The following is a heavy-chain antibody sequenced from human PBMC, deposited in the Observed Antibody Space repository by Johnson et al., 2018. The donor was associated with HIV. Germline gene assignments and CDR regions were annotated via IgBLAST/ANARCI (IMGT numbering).Heavy chain of an antibody. Sequence: QMQLVESGGGVVQPGRSVRLSCAASGLSFSDYGMHWVRQAPGKGLEWVAVISFDGTKKYSAGSVKGRFTISRDNSKNTLYLQMKNLRLGDTAVYYCARSVHDYSDYLWGRDAFDIWGQGTMVIVSS. J-gene: IGHJ3*02. CDR3: ARSVHDYSDYLWGRDAFDI. V-gene: IGHV3-30*04. CDR2: ISFDGTKK. CDR1: GLSFSDYG. D-gene: IGHD4-11*01.